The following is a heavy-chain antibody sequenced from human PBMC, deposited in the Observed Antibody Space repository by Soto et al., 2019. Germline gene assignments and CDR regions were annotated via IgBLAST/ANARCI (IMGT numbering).Heavy chain of an antibody. V-gene: IGHV1-24*01. J-gene: IGHJ6*02. Sequence: GASVKVSCKVSGYTLTELSMHWVRQAPGKGLEWMGGFDPEDGETIYAQKFQGRVTMTEDTSTDTAYMELSSLRSEDTAVYYCATDQATMVRGVISYYGMDVWGQGTTVTVSS. CDR3: ATDQATMVRGVISYYGMDV. CDR2: FDPEDGET. D-gene: IGHD3-10*01. CDR1: GYTLTELS.